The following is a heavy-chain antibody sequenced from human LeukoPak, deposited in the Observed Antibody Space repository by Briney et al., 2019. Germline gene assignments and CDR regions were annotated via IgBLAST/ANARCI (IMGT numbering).Heavy chain of an antibody. CDR3: TTDAYYYDSSGYFT. V-gene: IGHV3-15*01. J-gene: IGHJ5*02. CDR2: IKSKTDGGTT. Sequence: ARGSLRLSCAASGFTFSNAWMSWVRQAPGKGLEWVGRIKSKTDGGTTDYAAPVKGRFTISRDDSKNTLYLQMNSLKTEDTAVYYCTTDAYYYDSSGYFTWGRGTLVTVSS. D-gene: IGHD3-22*01. CDR1: GFTFSNAW.